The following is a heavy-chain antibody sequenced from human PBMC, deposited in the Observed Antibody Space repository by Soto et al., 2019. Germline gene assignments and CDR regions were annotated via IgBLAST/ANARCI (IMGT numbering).Heavy chain of an antibody. CDR3: ARATYSSSYYFDS. V-gene: IGHV3-48*03. Sequence: SLILSCAASGFTFSSFEMNWVRQAPGKGLEWVSKIGSSGSTIWYADSVKGRFTISRDNAKNSLYLQMNSLRGEDTAVYYCARATYSSSYYFDSWGQGTLVTVSS. D-gene: IGHD6-6*01. J-gene: IGHJ4*02. CDR1: GFTFSSFE. CDR2: IGSSGSTI.